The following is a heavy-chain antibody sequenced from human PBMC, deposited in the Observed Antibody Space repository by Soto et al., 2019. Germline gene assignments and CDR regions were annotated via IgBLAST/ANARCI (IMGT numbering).Heavy chain of an antibody. J-gene: IGHJ4*02. Sequence: LRLSCAASGFTFSSYSMNWVRQAPGKGLEWVSSISSSSSYIYYADSVKGRFTISRDNAKNSLYLQMNSLRAEDTAVYYCARVQEGYSYGYYFDYWGQGTLVTVSS. CDR2: ISSSSSYI. V-gene: IGHV3-21*01. D-gene: IGHD5-18*01. CDR3: ARVQEGYSYGYYFDY. CDR1: GFTFSSYS.